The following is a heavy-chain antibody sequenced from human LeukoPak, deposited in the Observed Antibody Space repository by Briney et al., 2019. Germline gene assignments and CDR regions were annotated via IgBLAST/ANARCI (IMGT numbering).Heavy chain of an antibody. V-gene: IGHV4-39*01. CDR1: GDSISSGLYS. CDR2: IYHNGDT. J-gene: IGHJ4*02. CDR3: ARLWSHSKTEDY. Sequence: SETLSLTCTVSGDSISSGLYSWGWIRQPPGEGLEWIGNIYHNGDTYYNPSLRSRVTISVDTSENQSSLSLRSVTAADTAVYYCARLWSHSKTEDYWGQGTVVTVSS. D-gene: IGHD2-8*02.